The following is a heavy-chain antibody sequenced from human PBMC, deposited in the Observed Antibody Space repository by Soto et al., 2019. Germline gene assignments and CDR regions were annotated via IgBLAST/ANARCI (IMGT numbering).Heavy chain of an antibody. J-gene: IGHJ6*02. Sequence: QVQLVESGGGLVKPGGSLRLSCAASGFTFSDYYMSWIRQAPGKGLEWVSYISSSSSYTNYADSVKGRFTISRDNAKNSLYLQMNSLRAEDTAVYYCARRHVVVPAMGYYYYGMDVWGQGTTVTVSS. D-gene: IGHD2-2*01. CDR3: ARRHVVVPAMGYYYYGMDV. CDR1: GFTFSDYY. CDR2: ISSSSSYT. V-gene: IGHV3-11*05.